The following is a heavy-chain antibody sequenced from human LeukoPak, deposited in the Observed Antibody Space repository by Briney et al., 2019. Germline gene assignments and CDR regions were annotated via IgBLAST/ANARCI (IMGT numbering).Heavy chain of an antibody. D-gene: IGHD1-26*01. CDR1: GGSISSGGYS. V-gene: IGHV4-30-2*01. CDR2: IYHSGST. CDR3: ARGRAWSSVHYYFDF. Sequence: SETLSLTCAVSGGSISSGGYSWSWIRQPPGKGLEWIGYIYHSGSTYYNPSLKSRVTISVDRSKNQFSLKLSSVTAADTALYYCARGRAWSSVHYYFDFWGQGTQVTVSS. J-gene: IGHJ4*02.